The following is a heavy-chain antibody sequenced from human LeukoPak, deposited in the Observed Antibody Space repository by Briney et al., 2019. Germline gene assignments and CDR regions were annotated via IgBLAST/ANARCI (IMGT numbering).Heavy chain of an antibody. D-gene: IGHD3-10*01. CDR3: ARFGSEGWFDP. CDR2: IYSGGST. CDR1: GFTVSSNH. J-gene: IGHJ5*02. V-gene: IGHV3-53*01. Sequence: GGSLRLSCAASGFTVSSNHMSWARQAPGKGLEWVSVIYSGGSTYYADSVKGRFTISRDNSKNTLYLQMNSLRAEDTAVYYCARFGSEGWFDPWGQGTLVTVSS.